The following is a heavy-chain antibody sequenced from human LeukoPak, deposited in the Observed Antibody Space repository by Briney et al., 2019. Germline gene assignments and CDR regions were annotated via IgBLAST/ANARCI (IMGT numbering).Heavy chain of an antibody. CDR1: GGTFSSYA. Sequence: GSSVKVSCKASGGTFSSYAISWVRQAPGQGLEWMGRIIPIFGIANYAQKFQGRVTITADKSTSTAYMELSSLRSEDTAVYYCASRYYGSGSQPFDYWGQGTLVTVSS. D-gene: IGHD3-10*01. CDR3: ASRYYGSGSQPFDY. CDR2: IIPIFGIA. J-gene: IGHJ4*02. V-gene: IGHV1-69*04.